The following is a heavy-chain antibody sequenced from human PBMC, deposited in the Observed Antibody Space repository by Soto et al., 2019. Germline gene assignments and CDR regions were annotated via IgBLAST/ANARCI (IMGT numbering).Heavy chain of an antibody. Sequence: GGSLRLSCAASGFTFSSYAMHWVRQAPGKGLEWVAVISYDGSNKYYADSVKGRFTISRDNSKNTLYLQMNSLRAEDTAVYYCARDKVPDYDFWSGYYGPCYYYGMDVWGQGTTVTVSS. CDR3: ARDKVPDYDFWSGYYGPCYYYGMDV. J-gene: IGHJ6*02. CDR1: GFTFSSYA. V-gene: IGHV3-30-3*01. D-gene: IGHD3-3*01. CDR2: ISYDGSNK.